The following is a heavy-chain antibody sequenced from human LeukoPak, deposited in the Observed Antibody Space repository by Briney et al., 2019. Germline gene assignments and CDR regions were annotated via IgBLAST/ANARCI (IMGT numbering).Heavy chain of an antibody. V-gene: IGHV3-30*03. CDR3: AREDTMIVVVTPSYGMDV. J-gene: IGHJ6*02. D-gene: IGHD3-22*01. CDR2: ISNDGSKK. CDR1: GFTFSSYG. Sequence: PGGSLRLSCAASGFTFSSYGMHWVRQAPGKGLDWVAVISNDGSKKYYADSVKGRFTISRDNAKNSLYLQMNSLRAEDTAVYCCAREDTMIVVVTPSYGMDVWGQGTTVTVSS.